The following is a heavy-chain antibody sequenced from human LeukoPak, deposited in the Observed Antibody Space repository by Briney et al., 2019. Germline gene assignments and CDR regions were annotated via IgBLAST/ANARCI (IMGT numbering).Heavy chain of an antibody. V-gene: IGHV3-13*01. J-gene: IGHJ6*03. Sequence: GGSLRLSCAASGFTFSTYDMHWVRQVSGKGLEWVSSIGTIGDTFYPGSVKGRFTISREDAKNSLYLQMNGLRAGDTAVYYCARATVIGNAPVPGYMDVWGKGTTVTVSS. CDR3: ARATVIGNAPVPGYMDV. CDR2: IGTIGDT. CDR1: GFTFSTYD. D-gene: IGHD2-21*01.